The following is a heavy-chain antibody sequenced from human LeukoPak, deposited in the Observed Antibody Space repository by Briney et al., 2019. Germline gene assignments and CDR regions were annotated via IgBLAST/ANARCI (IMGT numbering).Heavy chain of an antibody. CDR3: ARRRYDILTGYYCFDY. CDR1: GYSFTSYW. V-gene: IGHV5-10-1*01. CDR2: IDPSDSYT. D-gene: IGHD3-9*01. Sequence: GESLKISCKGSGYSFTSYWISWVRQMPGKGLEWMGRIDPSDSYTNYSPSFQGHVTISADKSISTAYLQWSSLKASDTAMYYCARRRYDILTGYYCFDYWGQGTLVTVSS. J-gene: IGHJ4*02.